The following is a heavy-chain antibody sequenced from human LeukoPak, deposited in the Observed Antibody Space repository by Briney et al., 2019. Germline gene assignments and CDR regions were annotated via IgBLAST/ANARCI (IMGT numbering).Heavy chain of an antibody. Sequence: GGSLRLSCAASGLTFSDYGMHWGRPAPGKGLEWVSSISSRNIYIYYADSVKGRFPISRDNAKISLYLQMNSLRVEDTAVYYCASDRYYYGSGSYYSGAFDNWGQGTLVTVSS. V-gene: IGHV3-21*01. CDR3: ASDRYYYGSGSYYSGAFDN. CDR1: GLTFSDYG. J-gene: IGHJ4*02. CDR2: ISSRNIYI. D-gene: IGHD3-10*01.